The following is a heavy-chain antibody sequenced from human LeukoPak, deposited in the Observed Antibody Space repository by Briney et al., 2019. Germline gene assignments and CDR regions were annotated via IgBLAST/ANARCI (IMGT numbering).Heavy chain of an antibody. CDR1: GGSISRGDYY. Sequence: SPTCTGSGGSISRGDYYWGWIRQPPGKGLEGIGYIYYSGSTYYNPSLKSRVTISVDASKNQFSLKLSSVTAADTAVYYCARVEGEDTAMFYWGQGTLVTVSS. D-gene: IGHD5-18*01. V-gene: IGHV4-30-4*01. CDR2: IYYSGST. CDR3: ARVEGEDTAMFY. J-gene: IGHJ4*02.